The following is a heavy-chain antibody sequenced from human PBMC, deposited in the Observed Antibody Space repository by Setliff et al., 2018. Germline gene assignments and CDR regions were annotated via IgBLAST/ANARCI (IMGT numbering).Heavy chain of an antibody. CDR2: ISPYSGNT. V-gene: IGHV1-18*01. CDR1: GYTFTNYG. CDR3: LRLVRYCSRTSCQRTSGDEV. Sequence: ASVKVSCKASGYTFTNYGVTWVRQAPGQGLEWMGWISPYSGNTYYAPEHQGRVTWTTDTSTTTAYLELRSLTSDDTAVYYCLRLVRYCSRTSCQRTSGDEVWGQGTLVTVSS. J-gene: IGHJ4*02. D-gene: IGHD2-8*01.